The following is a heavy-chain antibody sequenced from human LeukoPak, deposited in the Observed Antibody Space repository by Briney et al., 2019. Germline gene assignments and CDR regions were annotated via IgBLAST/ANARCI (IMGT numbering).Heavy chain of an antibody. J-gene: IGHJ3*02. CDR2: INHSGST. CDR1: GRSLIGYY. Sequence: PSETLSLACAVHGRSLIGYYWSSSPQPPGKGQERVGEINHSGSTNYNPSLKSRVTISADTSKNQFSLKLSSVTAADTAVYYCAIQQQPQAGQRDAFDIWGQGTMVTVSS. CDR3: AIQQQPQAGQRDAFDI. V-gene: IGHV4-34*01. D-gene: IGHD6-13*01.